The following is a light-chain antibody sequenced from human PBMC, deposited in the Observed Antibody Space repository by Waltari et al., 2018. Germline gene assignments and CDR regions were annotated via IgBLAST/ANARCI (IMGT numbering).Light chain of an antibody. V-gene: IGLV6-57*02. Sequence: NFMLSQPHSVSESPGKTVTISCTASSGNIDTNYVQWYQQRPDSAPTTVIYEYDQRPPGVPHRFSGSIDTSSNSASLTISGLQTEDEADYYCQSYDATNPWVFGGGTKLTVL. CDR1: SGNIDTNY. CDR2: EYD. J-gene: IGLJ3*02. CDR3: QSYDATNPWV.